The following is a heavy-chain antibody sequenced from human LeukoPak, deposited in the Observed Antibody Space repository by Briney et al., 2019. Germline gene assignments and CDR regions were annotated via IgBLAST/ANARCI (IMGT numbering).Heavy chain of an antibody. CDR1: GFTFNNYW. Sequence: PGGSLRLSCAASGFTFNNYWTTWVRQAPGRGLEWVASIKQDGSEQHYVDSVKGRFSISRDNAKNSMYLQMNSLRVEDTAVFYCARSSFADGSSTAYRPGDYWGQGILVTVSS. CDR2: IKQDGSEQ. D-gene: IGHD2/OR15-2a*01. J-gene: IGHJ4*02. CDR3: ARSSFADGSSTAYRPGDY. V-gene: IGHV3-7*01.